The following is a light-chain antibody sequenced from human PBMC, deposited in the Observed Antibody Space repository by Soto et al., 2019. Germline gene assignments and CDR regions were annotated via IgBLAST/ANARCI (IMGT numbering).Light chain of an antibody. Sequence: DIPMTQSPSSLSASVGDRVTITCRASQNIATFLNWYHHKPGKAPKLLIYATSRLQSGVPSRFSGSGSGTDFTLTITSLQPEDFGTYYCQQSYGNPGFAPGTKVDIK. CDR3: QQSYGNPG. V-gene: IGKV1-39*01. CDR1: QNIATF. J-gene: IGKJ3*01. CDR2: ATS.